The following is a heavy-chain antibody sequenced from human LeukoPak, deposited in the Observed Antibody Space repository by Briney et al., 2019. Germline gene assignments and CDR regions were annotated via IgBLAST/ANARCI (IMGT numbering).Heavy chain of an antibody. D-gene: IGHD6-6*01. CDR1: GYTFTSYY. CDR3: ARVGRALYSSSSFPHFDY. Sequence: ASVKVSCTASGYTFTSYYMHWVRQAPGQGLEWMGIINPSGGSTSYAQKFQGRVTMTRDTSTSTVYMELSSLRSEDTAVYYCARVGRALYSSSSFPHFDYWGQGTLVTVSS. V-gene: IGHV1-46*01. J-gene: IGHJ4*02. CDR2: INPSGGST.